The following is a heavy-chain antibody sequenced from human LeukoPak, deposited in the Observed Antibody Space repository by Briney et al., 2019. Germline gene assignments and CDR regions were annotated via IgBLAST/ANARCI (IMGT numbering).Heavy chain of an antibody. V-gene: IGHV5-51*01. D-gene: IGHD3-10*01. CDR3: ARQRFTMRAYAGNWFDP. CDR1: GYSFTNYW. J-gene: IGHJ5*02. CDR2: IYPGDSDT. Sequence: TGESLKISCKGSGYSFTNYWIGWVRQMPGKGLEWMGIIYPGDSDTRYSPSFQDQVTISADKSISTAYLQWSSLKASDTAMYYCARQRFTMRAYAGNWFDPWGQGTLVTVSS.